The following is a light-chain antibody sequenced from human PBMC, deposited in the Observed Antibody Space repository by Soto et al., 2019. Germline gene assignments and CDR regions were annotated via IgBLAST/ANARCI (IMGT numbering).Light chain of an antibody. Sequence: QSALTQPRSVSGSPGQSVTISCTGTSSDVGGYNYVSWYQQHPGKAPKLMIYDVSNRPSGVPDRFSGSKSDNTASLTISGLQAEDEADYYCCSYAGSDTHVVFGGGTKLTVL. V-gene: IGLV2-11*01. CDR3: CSYAGSDTHVV. CDR1: SSDVGGYNY. CDR2: DVS. J-gene: IGLJ2*01.